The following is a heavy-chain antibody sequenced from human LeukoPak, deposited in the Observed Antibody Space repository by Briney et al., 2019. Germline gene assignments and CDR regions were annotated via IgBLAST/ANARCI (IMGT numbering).Heavy chain of an antibody. CDR1: GYTFTSYG. CDR3: ARASFLLVPGFTNYYYSYYVDV. J-gene: IGHJ6*03. Sequence: ASVKVSCKASGYTFTSYGISWVRQAPGQGLEWMGWISAYNGNANYAQKLQGRVTMTTDTSTSTAYMELRRLRSDDTAVYYCARASFLLVPGFTNYYYSYYVDVWGKGTTVTVSS. D-gene: IGHD2-2*01. V-gene: IGHV1-18*01. CDR2: ISAYNGNA.